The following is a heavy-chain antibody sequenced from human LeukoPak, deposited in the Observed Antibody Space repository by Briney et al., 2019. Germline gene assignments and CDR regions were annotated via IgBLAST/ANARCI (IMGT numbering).Heavy chain of an antibody. CDR1: GGSFSGYY. Sequence: PSETLSLTCAVYGGSFSGYYWSWIRQPPGKGLEWIGEINHSGSTNYNPSLKSRVTISVDTSKNQFSLKLSSVTAADTAVYYCARGRPPPRAYYFDYWGQGTLVTVSS. CDR2: INHSGST. D-gene: IGHD3-16*01. J-gene: IGHJ4*02. V-gene: IGHV4-34*01. CDR3: ARGRPPPRAYYFDY.